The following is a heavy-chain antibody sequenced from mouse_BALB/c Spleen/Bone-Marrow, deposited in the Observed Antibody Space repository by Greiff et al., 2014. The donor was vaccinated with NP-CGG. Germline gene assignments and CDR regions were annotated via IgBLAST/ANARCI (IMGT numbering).Heavy chain of an antibody. Sequence: DLVKPGASVKLSCKTSGYTFTNCWINWIKQRPGQGPEWLGRIAPGSGSTYYNEMFKVKAPLTVDTSSSTAYIQRSSLSSEDSAVYFCARERYGYDGWYFDVWGAGTTVTVSS. J-gene: IGHJ1*01. CDR1: GYTFTNCW. CDR2: IAPGSGST. V-gene: IGHV1S41*01. CDR3: ARERYGYDGWYFDV. D-gene: IGHD2-2*01.